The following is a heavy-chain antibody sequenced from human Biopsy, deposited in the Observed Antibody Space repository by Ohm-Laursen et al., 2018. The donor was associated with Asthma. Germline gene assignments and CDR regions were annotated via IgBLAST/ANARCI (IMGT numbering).Heavy chain of an antibody. CDR2: IAWDGINS. CDR3: AKAGESDLVGGLDV. D-gene: IGHD2-21*01. CDR1: GFTFSTYG. V-gene: IGHV3-30*18. Sequence: SLRLSCAASGFTFSTYGMHWVRQAPGKGLEWVAFIAWDGINSYYADSVKGRFTISRDNSRNTLYLQKNSLRADDTAVYYCAKAGESDLVGGLDVWGQGTTVTVSS. J-gene: IGHJ6*02.